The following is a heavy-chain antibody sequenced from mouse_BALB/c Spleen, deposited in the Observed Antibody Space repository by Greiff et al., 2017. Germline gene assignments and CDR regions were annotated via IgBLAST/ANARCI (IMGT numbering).Heavy chain of an antibody. CDR1: GYAFTNYL. D-gene: IGHD2-1*01. V-gene: IGHV1-54*01. J-gene: IGHJ4*01. CDR2: INPGSGGT. Sequence: QVQLQQSGAELVRPGTSVKVSCKASGYAFTNYLIEWVKQRPGQGLEWIGVINPGSGGTNYNEKFKGKATLTADKSSSTAYMQLSSLTSDDSAVYFCARSGYYGNPYAMDYWGQGTSVTVSS. CDR3: ARSGYYGNPYAMDY.